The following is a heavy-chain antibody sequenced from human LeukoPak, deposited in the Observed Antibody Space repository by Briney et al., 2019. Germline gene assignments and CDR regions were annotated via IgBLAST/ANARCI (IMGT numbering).Heavy chain of an antibody. J-gene: IGHJ4*02. V-gene: IGHV1-69*05. CDR2: IIPVFGTA. D-gene: IGHD2-2*01. CDR3: ARGYCSSTSCFLDY. Sequence: ASVKVSCKASGATFTTYAIIWVRQAPGQGLEWMGGIIPVFGTANYAQRFQGRVTITTDESTSTAYMELTSLRSEDTAVYYCARGYCSSTSCFLDYWGQGTLVTVSS. CDR1: GATFTTYA.